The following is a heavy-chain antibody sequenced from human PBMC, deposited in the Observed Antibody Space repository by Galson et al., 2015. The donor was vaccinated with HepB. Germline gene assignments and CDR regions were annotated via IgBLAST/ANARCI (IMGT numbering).Heavy chain of an antibody. CDR1: GFTFSDYY. J-gene: IGHJ3*01. CDR2: IGSSDTII. CDR3: ATVTPKEAFDF. D-gene: IGHD4-23*01. V-gene: IGHV3-11*01. Sequence: SLRLSCAASGFTFSDYYMSWIRQAPGEGLEWVSYIGSSDTIIYYADSVKGRFTISRDNAKNSLYLQLDSLRAAGSAVYYCATVTPKEAFDFWGQGTMVTVSS.